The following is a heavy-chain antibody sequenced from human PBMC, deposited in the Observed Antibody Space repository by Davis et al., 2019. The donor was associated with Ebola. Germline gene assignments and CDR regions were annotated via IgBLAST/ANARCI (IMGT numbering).Heavy chain of an antibody. D-gene: IGHD2-21*01. CDR2: INHIGTT. Sequence: MPSETLSLTCAVSAASTSSSNWWSCIRQPPGKGLEWIGEINHIGTTNYNPSLTSRVTISVETSKNRFSLHLASVTAADTAVYFCASRIAFYSTTWAPDNWGQGTLVTVSS. V-gene: IGHV4-4*02. J-gene: IGHJ4*02. CDR1: AASTSSSNW. CDR3: ASRIAFYSTTWAPDN.